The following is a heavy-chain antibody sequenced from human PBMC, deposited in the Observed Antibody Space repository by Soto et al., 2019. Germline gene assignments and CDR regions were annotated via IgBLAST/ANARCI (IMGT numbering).Heavy chain of an antibody. Sequence: EVQLVESGGGLVKPGGSLRLSCAASGFTFSSYSMNWVRQAPGKGLEWVSSISSSSSYIYYADSVKGRFTISRDNAKNSLYLQMNSLRAEDTAVYYCARGDDSSGYYYVGLGYWGQGTLVTVSS. CDR2: ISSSSSYI. CDR3: ARGDDSSGYYYVGLGY. V-gene: IGHV3-21*01. CDR1: GFTFSSYS. D-gene: IGHD3-22*01. J-gene: IGHJ4*02.